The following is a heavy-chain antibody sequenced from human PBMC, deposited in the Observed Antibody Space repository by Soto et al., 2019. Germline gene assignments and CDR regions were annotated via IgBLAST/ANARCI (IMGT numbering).Heavy chain of an antibody. J-gene: IGHJ4*02. Sequence: GGSLRLSCAASGFTFSSYWMSWVRQAPGKGLEWVANIKQDGSEKYYVDSVKGRFTISRDNAKNSLYLQMNSLRAEDTAVYYCARYLVVVAATSRYFDYWGQGTLVTVSS. CDR1: GFTFSSYW. V-gene: IGHV3-7*01. CDR2: IKQDGSEK. CDR3: ARYLVVVAATSRYFDY. D-gene: IGHD2-15*01.